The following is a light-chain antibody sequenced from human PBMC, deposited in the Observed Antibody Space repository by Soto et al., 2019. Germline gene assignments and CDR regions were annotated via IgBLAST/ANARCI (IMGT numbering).Light chain of an antibody. CDR1: QSVAGN. J-gene: IGKJ4*01. Sequence: EIVMTQSPATLSVSPGERATLSCRASQSVAGNLAWYQQKPGQAPRLLIYGASTRATGIPARFSGSGSGTEFTPTISSLQSEDFAVFYCQQYNDWPPLTFGGGTKVEIK. V-gene: IGKV3-15*01. CDR3: QQYNDWPPLT. CDR2: GAS.